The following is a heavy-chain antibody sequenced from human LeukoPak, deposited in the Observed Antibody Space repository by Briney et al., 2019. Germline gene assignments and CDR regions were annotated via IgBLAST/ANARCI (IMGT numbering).Heavy chain of an antibody. CDR3: ASLEGRSIVDDY. Sequence: SETLSLTCTVSGGSISSSSYYWGWIRQPPGKGLEWIGSIYYSGSTYYNPSLKSRVTISVDTSKNQFSLKLSSVTAADTAVYYCASLEGRSIVDDYWGQGTLVTVSS. CDR1: GGSISSSSYY. CDR2: IYYSGST. D-gene: IGHD6-6*01. J-gene: IGHJ4*02. V-gene: IGHV4-39*01.